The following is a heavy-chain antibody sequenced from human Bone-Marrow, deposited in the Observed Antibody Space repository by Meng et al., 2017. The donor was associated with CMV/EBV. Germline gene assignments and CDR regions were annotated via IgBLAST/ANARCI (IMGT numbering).Heavy chain of an antibody. CDR1: GFTFSGSA. CDR3: TRLGASWQLDY. J-gene: IGHJ4*02. Sequence: GESLKISCAASGFTFSGSAMHWVRQASGKGLEWVGRIRIKANSYATTYAASVKGRFTISRDDSNNTAYLQMNSLKTEDTAVYYCTRLGASWQLDYWGQGTLVTVSS. CDR2: IRIKANSYAT. D-gene: IGHD2-2*01. V-gene: IGHV3-73*01.